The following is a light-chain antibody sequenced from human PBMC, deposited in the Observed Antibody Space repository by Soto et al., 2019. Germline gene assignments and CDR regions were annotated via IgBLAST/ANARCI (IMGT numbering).Light chain of an antibody. CDR1: QDIAIY. CDR3: QQLRMYPST. V-gene: IGKV1-9*01. J-gene: IGKJ4*01. Sequence: IQLTQSPSSLSASVGDRVTITCRASQDIAIYLAWYQQKPGEAPKLLIYAASTLYGGVPSRFSGSGSGTDFALTITSLPAEDFATYYCQQLRMYPSTFGGGTKVQIK. CDR2: AAS.